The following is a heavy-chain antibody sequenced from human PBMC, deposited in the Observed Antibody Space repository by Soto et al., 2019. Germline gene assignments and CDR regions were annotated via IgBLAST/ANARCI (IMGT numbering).Heavy chain of an antibody. CDR1: DDSIRTHY. CDR2: IYFTGRTHSGST. CDR3: AKYVYTTSETDAFDI. D-gene: IGHD1-1*01. J-gene: IGHJ3*02. Sequence: QVQLQESGPGLVKPSETLSLTCSVSDDSIRTHYWTWIRHAPGKGLAWIGYIYFTGRTHSGSTSYNPSLKSRVSMSLDTSKNQFSLKLSSVTAADTAVYYCAKYVYTTSETDAFDIWGQGTMVTVSS. V-gene: IGHV4-59*11.